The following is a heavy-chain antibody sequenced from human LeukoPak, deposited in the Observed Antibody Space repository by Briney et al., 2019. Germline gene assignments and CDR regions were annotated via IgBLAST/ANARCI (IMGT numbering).Heavy chain of an antibody. CDR1: GYTFTSYY. Sequence: ASVKVSCKASGYTFTSYYMHWVRQAPGQGLEWMGIINPSGGSTSYAQKFQGRVTMTRDTSTSTVYMGLSSLRSEDTAVYYCARDWEQLGGFDYWGQGTLVTVSS. CDR3: ARDWEQLGGFDY. CDR2: INPSGGST. V-gene: IGHV1-46*01. D-gene: IGHD6-6*01. J-gene: IGHJ4*02.